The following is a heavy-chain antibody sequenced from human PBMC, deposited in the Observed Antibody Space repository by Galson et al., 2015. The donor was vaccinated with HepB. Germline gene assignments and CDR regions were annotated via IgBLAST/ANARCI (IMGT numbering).Heavy chain of an antibody. CDR2: IRSKAYGGTT. V-gene: IGHV3-49*04. Sequence: SLRLSCAASGFTFGDYAMSWVRQAPGKGLEWVGFIRSKAYGGTTEYAASVKSRFTISRDDSKSIDYLQMNSLKTEDTAVYYCTRDRGIQLWSGRFDYWGQGTLVTVSS. D-gene: IGHD5-18*01. J-gene: IGHJ4*02. CDR1: GFTFGDYA. CDR3: TRDRGIQLWSGRFDY.